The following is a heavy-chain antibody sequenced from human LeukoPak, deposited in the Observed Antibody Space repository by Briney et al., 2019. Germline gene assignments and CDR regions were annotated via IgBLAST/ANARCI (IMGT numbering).Heavy chain of an antibody. V-gene: IGHV4-59*08. CDR1: GGSTGSYY. D-gene: IGHD5-12*01. CDR2: IFYSGST. Sequence: SETLSLTCTVSGGSTGSYYWSWIRQPPGKGLEWIGYIFYSGSTNYNPSLKSRVTISVDSSKNQFSLKLSSVTAADTAVYYCARRSVATAIMLDAFDIWGQGTMVTVSS. J-gene: IGHJ3*02. CDR3: ARRSVATAIMLDAFDI.